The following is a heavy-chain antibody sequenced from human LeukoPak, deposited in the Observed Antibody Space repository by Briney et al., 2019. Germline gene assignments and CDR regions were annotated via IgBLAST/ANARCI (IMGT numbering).Heavy chain of an antibody. V-gene: IGHV4-38-2*01. Sequence: SETLSLTCAVSGYSISSDYYWGWIRQPPGKGLEWIGSIYHSESTYYNPSLKSRVTISVDTSKNQFSLKLSSVTAADTAVYYCARSFTFDYMDVWGKGTTVTVSS. CDR3: ARSFTFDYMDV. CDR2: IYHSEST. D-gene: IGHD2/OR15-2a*01. J-gene: IGHJ6*03. CDR1: GYSISSDYY.